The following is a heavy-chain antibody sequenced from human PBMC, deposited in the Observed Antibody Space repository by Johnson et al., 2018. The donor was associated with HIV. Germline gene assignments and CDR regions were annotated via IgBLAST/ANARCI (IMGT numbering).Heavy chain of an antibody. J-gene: IGHJ3*02. CDR1: GFTFSSYG. CDR2: ISYDGSNK. D-gene: IGHD3-22*01. V-gene: IGHV3-30*18. CDR3: AKDQSTVVVPNAFDI. Sequence: QVQLVESGGGVVQPGRSLRLSCAASGFTFSSYGMHWVRQAPGKGLEWVAVISYDGSNKYYADSVKGRFTIYRDNSRNTLYLQMNSLRAEDTAVYYCAKDQSTVVVPNAFDIWGQGTMVTVSS.